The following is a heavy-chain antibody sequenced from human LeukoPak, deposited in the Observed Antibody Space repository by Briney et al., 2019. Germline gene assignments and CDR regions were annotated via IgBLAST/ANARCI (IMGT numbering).Heavy chain of an antibody. V-gene: IGHV1-69*06. CDR2: IIPIFGTA. Sequence: ASVKVSCKASGGTFSSYAISWVRQAPGQGLEWMGRIIPIFGTANYAQKFQGRVTITADKSTSTAYMELSSLGSEDTAVYYCAREASGSYMFFAYWGQGTLVTVSS. CDR1: GGTFSSYA. CDR3: AREASGSYMFFAY. D-gene: IGHD1-26*01. J-gene: IGHJ4*02.